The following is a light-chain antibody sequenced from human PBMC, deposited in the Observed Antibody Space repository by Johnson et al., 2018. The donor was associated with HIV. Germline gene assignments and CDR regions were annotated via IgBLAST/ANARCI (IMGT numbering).Light chain of an antibody. Sequence: QPVLTQPPSVSAAPGQKVSISCSGNSSSIGSNYVSWYQQLPGAAPKLLIFENNKRPSVIPDRFSGSKSGTSATLGITGLQTGDAADYYCGTWDSSLSAYVFGTGTKVTVL. CDR2: ENN. J-gene: IGLJ1*01. V-gene: IGLV1-51*02. CDR3: GTWDSSLSAYV. CDR1: SSSIGSNY.